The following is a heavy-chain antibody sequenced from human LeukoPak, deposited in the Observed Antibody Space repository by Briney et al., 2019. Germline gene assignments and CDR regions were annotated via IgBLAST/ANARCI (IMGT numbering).Heavy chain of an antibody. J-gene: IGHJ4*02. CDR2: IKSKTDGGTT. CDR3: TTGADLVRGVDY. Sequence: GGSLRLSCAASGFTFSYAWMNWVRQAPGKGLEWVGRIKSKTDGGTTDYAAPVKGRFTISRDDSKNTLYLQMSSLKTEDTAVYYCTTGADLVRGVDYWGQGTLVTVSS. CDR1: GFTFSYAW. D-gene: IGHD3-10*01. V-gene: IGHV3-15*01.